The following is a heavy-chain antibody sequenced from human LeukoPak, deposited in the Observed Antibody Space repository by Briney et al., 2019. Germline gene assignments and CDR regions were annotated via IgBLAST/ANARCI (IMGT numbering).Heavy chain of an antibody. D-gene: IGHD5-24*01. CDR2: IIPIFGIA. V-gene: IGHV1-69*04. J-gene: IGHJ6*02. CDR1: GGTFSSYA. Sequence: SVKVSCKASGGTFSSYAISWVRQAPGQGLEWMGRIIPIFGIANCAQKFQGRVTITADKSTSTAYMELSSLRSEDTAVYYCARVQGGDGYNPELYYYGMDVWGQGTTVTVSS. CDR3: ARVQGGDGYNPELYYYGMDV.